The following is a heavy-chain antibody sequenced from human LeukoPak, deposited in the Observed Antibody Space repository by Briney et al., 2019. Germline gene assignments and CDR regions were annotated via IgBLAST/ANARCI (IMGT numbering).Heavy chain of an antibody. J-gene: IGHJ5*02. Sequence: GGSLRLSCTASGFTFSSYAMHWVRQAPGKGLEWVAVISYDGSNKYYADSVKGRFTISRDNSKNTLYLQMNSLRAEDTAVYYCARGRKVPAAMGNWFDPWGQGTLVTVSS. V-gene: IGHV3-30-3*01. CDR1: GFTFSSYA. CDR2: ISYDGSNK. D-gene: IGHD2-2*01. CDR3: ARGRKVPAAMGNWFDP.